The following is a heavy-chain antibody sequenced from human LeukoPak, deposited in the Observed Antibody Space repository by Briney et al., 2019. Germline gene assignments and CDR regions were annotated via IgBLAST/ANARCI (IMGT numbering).Heavy chain of an antibody. J-gene: IGHJ3*02. CDR3: AGEDYFDSSGYASWRFDI. D-gene: IGHD3-22*01. V-gene: IGHV4-4*07. CDR1: GGSISSYY. CDR2: IYTSGST. Sequence: SETLSLTCTVSGGSISSYYWSWIRQPAGKGLEWIGRIYTSGSTNYNPSLKSRVTMSVDTSKNQFSLKLTSVTTADTAVYYCAGEDYFDSSGYASWRFDIWGQGKMVTVSS.